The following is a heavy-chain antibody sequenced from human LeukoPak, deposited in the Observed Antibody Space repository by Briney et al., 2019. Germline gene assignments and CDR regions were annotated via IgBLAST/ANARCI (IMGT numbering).Heavy chain of an antibody. J-gene: IGHJ4*02. CDR2: ISRGSSNI. CDR1: GFCFIVSG. V-gene: IGHV3-21*01. Sequence: GGSLTLSWSLAGFCFIVSGVNWGRHPPGEGLGWVLYISRGSSNINYADSVRGRFTISRDNAKNSLYLHMDSLRVEDMAVYSCARGGATRPDYWGQKTLVTVSS. D-gene: IGHD6-6*01. CDR3: ARGGATRPDY.